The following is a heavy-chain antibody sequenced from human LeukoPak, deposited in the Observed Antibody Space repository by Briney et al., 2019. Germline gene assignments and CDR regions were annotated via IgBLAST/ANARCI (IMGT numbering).Heavy chain of an antibody. D-gene: IGHD3-10*01. CDR1: GFTFSSYA. J-gene: IGHJ3*02. Sequence: GGSLRLSCAASGFTFSSYAMSWVRQAPGKGLERVSAISGSGGSTYYADSVKGRFTISRDNSKNTLYLQMNSLRAEDTAVYYCAKEGVLWFGELLDAFDIWGQGTMVTVSS. CDR2: ISGSGGST. CDR3: AKEGVLWFGELLDAFDI. V-gene: IGHV3-23*01.